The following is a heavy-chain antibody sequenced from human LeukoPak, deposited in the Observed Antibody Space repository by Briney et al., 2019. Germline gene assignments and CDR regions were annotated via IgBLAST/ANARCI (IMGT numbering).Heavy chain of an antibody. J-gene: IGHJ4*02. D-gene: IGHD6-13*01. V-gene: IGHV4-61*02. CDR3: ARAPQGGSSWFDY. CDR1: GGSISSGSYY. Sequence: SETLSLTCTVSGGSISSGSYYWSWIRQPAGKGLEWIGRIYTSGSTNYNPSLKSRVTISVDTSKNQFSLKLSSVTAADTAVYYCARAPQGGSSWFDYWGQGTLVTVSS. CDR2: IYTSGST.